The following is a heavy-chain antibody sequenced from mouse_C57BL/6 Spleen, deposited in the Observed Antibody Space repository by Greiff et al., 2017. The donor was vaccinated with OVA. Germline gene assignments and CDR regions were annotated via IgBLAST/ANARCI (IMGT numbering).Heavy chain of an antibody. CDR2: ISSGGDYI. Sequence: EVQLVESGEGLVKPGGSLKLSCAASGFTFSSYAMSWVRQTPEKRLEWVAYISSGGDYIYYADTVKGRFTISRDNARNTLYLQMSSLKSEDTAMYYCTRGYYGSSLWYFDVWGTGTTVTVSS. V-gene: IGHV5-9-1*02. J-gene: IGHJ1*03. D-gene: IGHD1-1*01. CDR3: TRGYYGSSLWYFDV. CDR1: GFTFSSYA.